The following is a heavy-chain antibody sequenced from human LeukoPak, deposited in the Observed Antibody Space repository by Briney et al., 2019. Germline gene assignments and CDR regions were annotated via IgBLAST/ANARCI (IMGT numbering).Heavy chain of an antibody. D-gene: IGHD6-19*01. CDR2: FDPEDGET. Sequence: ASVTVSCKVSGYTLTELSMHWVRQAPGKGLEWMGGFDPEDGETIYAQKFQGRVTMTEDTSTDTAYMELSSLRSEDTAVYYCATFTGYSSGWYLFFDYWGQGTLVTVSS. V-gene: IGHV1-24*01. CDR1: GYTLTELS. CDR3: ATFTGYSSGWYLFFDY. J-gene: IGHJ4*02.